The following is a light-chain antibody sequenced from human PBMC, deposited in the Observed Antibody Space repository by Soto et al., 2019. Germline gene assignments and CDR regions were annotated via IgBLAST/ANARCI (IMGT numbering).Light chain of an antibody. Sequence: EIVLTQSPGTLSLSPGERATLSCRASQSVSSSYLAWYQQKPGQAPRLLIYGASSRATGIPDRFSGSGSGTDFTLTISRLEPEDFEVYYCQQYGSSPSTFDGGTKVEIK. CDR1: QSVSSSY. CDR2: GAS. CDR3: QQYGSSPST. J-gene: IGKJ4*02. V-gene: IGKV3-20*01.